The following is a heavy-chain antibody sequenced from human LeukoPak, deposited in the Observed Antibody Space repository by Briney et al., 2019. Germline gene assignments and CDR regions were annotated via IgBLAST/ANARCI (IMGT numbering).Heavy chain of an antibody. CDR3: ARVGLGDHTWGSYSFDY. J-gene: IGHJ4*02. CDR1: GGSVNTYY. D-gene: IGHD3-16*01. Sequence: PSEALSLTCTVSGGSVNTYYWSWLRQPPGKGLEWIGYIYYTGRTNYSPSLKSRVFISLDTSKNHFSLGLSSVTAADTAIYYCARVGLGDHTWGSYSFDYWGQGILVTVSS. V-gene: IGHV4-59*02. CDR2: IYYTGRT.